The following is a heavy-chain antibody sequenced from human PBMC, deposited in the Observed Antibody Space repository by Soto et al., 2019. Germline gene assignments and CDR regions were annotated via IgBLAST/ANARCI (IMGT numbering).Heavy chain of an antibody. CDR3: AGHRGNTFGPYDD. CDR1: GASISSGNW. V-gene: IGHV4-4*02. CDR2: IYHSGST. J-gene: IGHJ4*01. Sequence: VQLQESGPGLVRPSGTLSLTCAVSGASISSGNWWSWVRQSPGKGLEWIGEIYHSGSTNHNPSLKSRVIISVDKSRNQFALKLSSVTAADTAVYFCAGHRGNTFGPYDDWGQGTQVTVSS. D-gene: IGHD3-16*01.